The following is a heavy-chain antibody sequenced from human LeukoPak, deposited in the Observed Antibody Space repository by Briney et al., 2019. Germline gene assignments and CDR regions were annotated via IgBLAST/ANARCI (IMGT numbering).Heavy chain of an antibody. CDR1: GYSISSGYY. Sequence: NPSETLSLTCAVSGYSISSGYYWGWIRQPPGKGLEWIGSIYHSGSTYYNPSLKSRVTISVDTSKNQFSLKLSSVTAADTAVYYCARALWFGELISLRYYYGMDVWGKGTTVTVSS. CDR2: IYHSGST. V-gene: IGHV4-38-2*01. D-gene: IGHD3-10*01. CDR3: ARALWFGELISLRYYYGMDV. J-gene: IGHJ6*04.